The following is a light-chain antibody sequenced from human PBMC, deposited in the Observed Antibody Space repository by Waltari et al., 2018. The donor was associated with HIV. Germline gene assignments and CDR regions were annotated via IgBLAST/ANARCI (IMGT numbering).Light chain of an antibody. CDR3: QHYNNYPVA. V-gene: IGKV1-5*03. J-gene: IGKJ1*01. CDR2: KAS. CDR1: QRISTW. Sequence: EIQMTQSPSTLSASVGDRVTISCRASQRISTWLAWYQQIPGRAPKLLIYKASTLESGVPSEFSGSGSGTEFSLTITILQADDFATYYCQHYNNYPVAFGQGTMVEI.